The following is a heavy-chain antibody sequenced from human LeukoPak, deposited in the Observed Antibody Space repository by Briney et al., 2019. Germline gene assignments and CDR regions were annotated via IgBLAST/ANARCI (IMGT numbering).Heavy chain of an antibody. CDR3: ARDGSIRFDY. V-gene: IGHV3-64*01. CDR2: ISSNGGST. J-gene: IGHJ4*02. D-gene: IGHD1-26*01. CDR1: GFTLSRHS. Sequence: GGSLRLSCAASGFTLSRHSMHWVRQAPGKGREFVSAISSNGGSTYYANSVKGRFTISRDSSKNTLYVQRNSLRAAATAVYYCARDGSIRFDYWGQGNLVTVSS.